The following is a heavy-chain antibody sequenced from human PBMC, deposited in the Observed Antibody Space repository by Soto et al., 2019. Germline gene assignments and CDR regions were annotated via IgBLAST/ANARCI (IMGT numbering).Heavy chain of an antibody. CDR1: VFSFRGSA. D-gene: IGHD1-26*01. J-gene: IGHJ4*02. CDR2: IRAKSNKYAT. CDR3: NSGSYYSSI. Sequence: GGSLRLSCAASVFSFRGSAIHWVRQASGKGLEWVGRIRAKSNKYATLYAESLKGRFTISRDDSQSTAYLEMNSLKTEDTAVYYCNSGSYYSSIWGQGTLVTVSS. V-gene: IGHV3-73*01.